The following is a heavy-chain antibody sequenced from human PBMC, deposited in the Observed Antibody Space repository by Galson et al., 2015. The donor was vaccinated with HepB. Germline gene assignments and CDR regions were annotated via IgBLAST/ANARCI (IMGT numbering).Heavy chain of an antibody. D-gene: IGHD3-10*01. V-gene: IGHV7-4-1*02. CDR2: TNPNTGNP. J-gene: IGHJ5*02. CDR3: ATDGGIGVNWFDP. Sequence: SVKVSCKTAGYTFSSQAMNWVRQAAGHVLRGTAWTNPNTGNPTYPQGLTGRFVFSLDTSVSTAYLQISSLKAEDTAVYYCATDGGIGVNWFDPWGQGTLVTVSS. CDR1: GYTFSSQA.